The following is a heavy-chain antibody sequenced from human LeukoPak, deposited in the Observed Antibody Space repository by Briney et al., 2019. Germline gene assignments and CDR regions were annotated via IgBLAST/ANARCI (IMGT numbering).Heavy chain of an antibody. D-gene: IGHD3-10*01. CDR2: INAGNGNT. V-gene: IGHV1-3*01. J-gene: IGHJ4*02. CDR1: GYTFTSYA. Sequence: GASVKVSCKASGYTFTSYAMHWVRQAPGQRLEWMGWINAGNGNTKYSQKFQGRVTITRDTSASTAYMELSSLRSEDTAVYYCARSSLYYYGSGSYDYWGQGTLVTVSS. CDR3: ARSSLYYYGSGSYDY.